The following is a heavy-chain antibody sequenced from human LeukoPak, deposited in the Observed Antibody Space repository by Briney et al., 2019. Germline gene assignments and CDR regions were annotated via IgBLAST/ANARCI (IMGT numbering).Heavy chain of an antibody. CDR3: ARDMPDY. V-gene: IGHV3-7*01. CDR2: IKQDGSEK. CDR1: GFTFSSYG. Sequence: GGSLRLSCAASGFTFSSYGMSWVRQAPGKGLEWVANIKQDGSEKYYVDSVKGRFTISRDNAKNSLYLQMNSLRAEDTAVYYCARDMPDYWGQGALVTVSS. D-gene: IGHD2-2*01. J-gene: IGHJ4*02.